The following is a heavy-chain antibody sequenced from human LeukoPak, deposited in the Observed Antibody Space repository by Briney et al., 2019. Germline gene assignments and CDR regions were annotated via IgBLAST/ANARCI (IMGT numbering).Heavy chain of an antibody. D-gene: IGHD5-12*01. Sequence: GGSLRLSCAASGFTFSNYAMSWVRQAPGKGLELVSAISGSGVGTYYADSVKGRFTISRDNSKNTLYLQMNSLRTEDTAVYYCTKHRGGWIDAFDIWGQGTMVTVCS. J-gene: IGHJ3*02. V-gene: IGHV3-23*01. CDR2: ISGSGVGT. CDR3: TKHRGGWIDAFDI. CDR1: GFTFSNYA.